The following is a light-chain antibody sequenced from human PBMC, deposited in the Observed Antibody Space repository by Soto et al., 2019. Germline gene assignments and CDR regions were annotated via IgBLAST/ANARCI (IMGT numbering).Light chain of an antibody. CDR2: DVT. CDR1: SSDVGGSNY. CDR3: TSSTTTDTYV. J-gene: IGLJ1*01. V-gene: IGLV2-14*01. Sequence: QSALTQPASVSGSPGQSITISCTGASSDVGGSNYVSWYQQYPGKAPKLIIYDVTSRPSGVSNRFSGSESGSTASLTISGLQADDEADYYCTSSTTTDTYVFGTGTKLTVL.